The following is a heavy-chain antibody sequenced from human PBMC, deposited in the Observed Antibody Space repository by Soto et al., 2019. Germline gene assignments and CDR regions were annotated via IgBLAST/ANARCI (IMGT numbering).Heavy chain of an antibody. Sequence: GGSLRLSCAASGFTFSSYSMNWVRQAPGKGLEWVSYISSSSSTIYYADSVKGRLTISRDNAKNSLYLQMNSLRDEDTAVYYCARDGYGKWELLPFDYWGQGTLVTVSS. D-gene: IGHD1-26*01. V-gene: IGHV3-48*02. CDR2: ISSSSSTI. J-gene: IGHJ4*02. CDR3: ARDGYGKWELLPFDY. CDR1: GFTFSSYS.